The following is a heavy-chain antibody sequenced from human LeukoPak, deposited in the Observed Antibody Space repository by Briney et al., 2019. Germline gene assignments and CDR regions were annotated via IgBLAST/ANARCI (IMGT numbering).Heavy chain of an antibody. CDR2: IYYSGST. D-gene: IGHD3-10*01. CDR3: ARGPDLWFGDY. Sequence: SQTPSLTCTVSGGSISSYYWSWIGQPPGKGLEWIGYIYYSGSTNYNPSLKSRVTISVDTSKNQFSLKLSSVTAAHTAVYYCARGPDLWFGDYWGQGTLVTVSS. V-gene: IGHV4-59*01. CDR1: GGSISSYY. J-gene: IGHJ4*02.